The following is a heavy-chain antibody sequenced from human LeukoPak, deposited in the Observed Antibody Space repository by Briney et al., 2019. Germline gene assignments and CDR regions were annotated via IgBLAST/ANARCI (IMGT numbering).Heavy chain of an antibody. CDR1: GGSFSGYY. CDR2: INHSGST. J-gene: IGHJ5*02. CDR3: ATSPSDERYNWFDP. Sequence: SETLSLTCAVYGGSFSGYYWSWIRQPPGKGLEWIGEINHSGSTNYNPSLKSRVTISVDTSKNQFSLKLSSVTAADTAVYYCATSPSDERYNWFDPWGQGTLLTVSS. D-gene: IGHD6-6*01. V-gene: IGHV4-34*01.